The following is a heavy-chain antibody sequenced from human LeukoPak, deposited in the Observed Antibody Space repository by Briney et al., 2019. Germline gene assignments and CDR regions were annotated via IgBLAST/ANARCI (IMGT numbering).Heavy chain of an antibody. V-gene: IGHV4-39*01. CDR2: IYYSGST. CDR1: GGSISSSSYY. D-gene: IGHD2-8*01. CDR3: ARGAPNAGYFDY. Sequence: SETLSLTCTVSGGSISSSSYYWGWIRQPPGKGLEWIGSIYYSGSTYYNPSLKSRVTISVDTSKNQFSLKLSSVTAADTAVCYCARGAPNAGYFDYWGQGTLVTVSS. J-gene: IGHJ4*02.